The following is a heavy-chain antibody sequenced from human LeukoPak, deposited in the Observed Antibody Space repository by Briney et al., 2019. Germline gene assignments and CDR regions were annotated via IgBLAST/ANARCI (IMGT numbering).Heavy chain of an antibody. D-gene: IGHD3-10*01. Sequence: ASVTVSCKASGYTFTSYGISWVRQAPGQGLEWMGWISAYNGNTNYAQKLQGRVTITTDTSTSTAYMELRSLRSDDTAVYYCARGYGSGSYYPIPGYYYYMDVWGKGTTVTISS. CDR2: ISAYNGNT. CDR1: GYTFTSYG. CDR3: ARGYGSGSYYPIPGYYYYMDV. J-gene: IGHJ6*03. V-gene: IGHV1-18*01.